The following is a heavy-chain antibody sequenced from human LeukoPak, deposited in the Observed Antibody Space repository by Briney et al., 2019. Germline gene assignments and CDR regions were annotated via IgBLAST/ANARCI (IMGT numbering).Heavy chain of an antibody. D-gene: IGHD3-3*01. J-gene: IGHJ4*02. Sequence: ASVKVSCKASGYTFTSYGINWLRQAPGQGLEWMGWISAYNGNTNYAQKLQGRVTMTTDTSTSTAYMELRSLRSDDTAVYYCARDAEQYDFWSGYFATSYFDYWGLGTLVIVSS. CDR1: GYTFTSYG. CDR2: ISAYNGNT. CDR3: ARDAEQYDFWSGYFATSYFDY. V-gene: IGHV1-18*01.